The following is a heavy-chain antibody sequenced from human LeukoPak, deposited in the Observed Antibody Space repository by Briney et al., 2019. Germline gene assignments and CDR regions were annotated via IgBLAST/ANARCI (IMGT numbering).Heavy chain of an antibody. Sequence: ASVKVSCKASGYTFINNWMHWVRQAPGQGLEWMGWINPNSGGTNYAQKFQGRVTMTRDTSISTAYMELSRLRSDDTAVYYCARDLGVVVTATAFDPWGQGTLATVSS. CDR1: GYTFINNW. CDR2: INPNSGGT. CDR3: ARDLGVVVTATAFDP. D-gene: IGHD2-21*02. J-gene: IGHJ5*02. V-gene: IGHV1-2*02.